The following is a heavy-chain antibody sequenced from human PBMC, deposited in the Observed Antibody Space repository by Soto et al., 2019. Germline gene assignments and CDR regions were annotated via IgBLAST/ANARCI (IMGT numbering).Heavy chain of an antibody. CDR1: GGSFRGYY. CDR3: AREGVKLGYSGYDTESYYGMDV. CDR2: INHSGST. Sequence: SETLSLTCAVYGGSFRGYYWSWIRQPPGKGLEWIGEINHSGSTNYNPSLKSRVTISVDTSKNRFSLKLSSVTAADTAVYYCAREGVKLGYSGYDTESYYGMDVWGQGTTVT. V-gene: IGHV4-34*01. D-gene: IGHD5-12*01. J-gene: IGHJ6*02.